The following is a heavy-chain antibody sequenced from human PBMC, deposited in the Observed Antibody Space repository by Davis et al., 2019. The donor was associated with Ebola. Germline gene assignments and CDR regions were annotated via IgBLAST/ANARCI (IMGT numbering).Heavy chain of an antibody. CDR1: GGSFSGYY. V-gene: IGHV4-34*01. Sequence: PSETLSLTCAVYGGSFSGYYWSWIRQPPGKGLEWIGEINHSGSTNYNPSLKSRVTISVDTSKNQFSLKLSSVTAADTAVYYCARFGVPAAGGLDYWGQGTLVTVSS. D-gene: IGHD2-2*01. CDR3: ARFGVPAAGGLDY. J-gene: IGHJ4*02. CDR2: INHSGST.